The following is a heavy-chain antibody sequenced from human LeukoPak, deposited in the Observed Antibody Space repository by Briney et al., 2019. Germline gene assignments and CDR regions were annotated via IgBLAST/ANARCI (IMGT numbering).Heavy chain of an antibody. V-gene: IGHV4-59*08. CDR2: VYYSGTT. CDR3: SRGNYYASGSFPYYFDY. CDR1: GDSISSYY. Sequence: SETLSLTCNVSGDSISSYYWSWIRQSPGKGLEWIGCVYYSGTTNYNPSLKSRVTISIDTSKNQFSVDLRSVTAADTAVYYCSRGNYYASGSFPYYFDYWGQGALVSVSS. J-gene: IGHJ4*02. D-gene: IGHD3-10*01.